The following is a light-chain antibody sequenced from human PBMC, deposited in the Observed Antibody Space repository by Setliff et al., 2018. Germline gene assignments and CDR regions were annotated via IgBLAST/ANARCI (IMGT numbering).Light chain of an antibody. CDR3: SSYASSSIPDV. V-gene: IGLV2-14*01. J-gene: IGLJ1*01. Sequence: QSALTQPASVSGSPGQSITISCTGTSSDIGGYNYVSWYQQHSGKAPKLMIYEVSNRPSGVSNRFSGSKSGNTASLTISGLQPEDEADYYCSSYASSSIPDVFGSGTKVTVL. CDR1: SSDIGGYNY. CDR2: EVS.